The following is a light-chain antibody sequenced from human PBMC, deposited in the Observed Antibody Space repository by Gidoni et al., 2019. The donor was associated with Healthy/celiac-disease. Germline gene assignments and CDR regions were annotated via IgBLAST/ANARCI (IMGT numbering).Light chain of an antibody. CDR2: AAS. CDR3: QQYYSTGT. J-gene: IGKJ2*02. Sequence: DIQMTQSTSSLSASVGDRVTITCRASQGISNSVAWYQQNAGKAPKLLHYAASRLAGGAHTRFRGSGCTKDYTLTSSSQHHEDFASYYCQQYYSTGTFGQGTKLEIK. CDR1: QGISNS. V-gene: IGKV1-NL1*01.